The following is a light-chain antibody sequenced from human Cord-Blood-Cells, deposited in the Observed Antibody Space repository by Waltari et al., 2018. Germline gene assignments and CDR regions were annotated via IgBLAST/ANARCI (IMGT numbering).Light chain of an antibody. CDR1: SSNIGNNY. J-gene: IGLJ1*01. V-gene: IGLV1-51*02. CDR2: ENN. Sequence: QSVLTQPPSVSAAPGQKVTISCSGRSSNIGNNYVSWYQQLPGTAPKLLIYENNKRPSGIPDRFSGSKSGTSATLGITGLQTGDEADYYCGTWDSSPSAYVFGTGTKVTVL. CDR3: GTWDSSPSAYV.